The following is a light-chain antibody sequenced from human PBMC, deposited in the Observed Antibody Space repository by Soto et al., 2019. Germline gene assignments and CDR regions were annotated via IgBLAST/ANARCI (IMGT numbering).Light chain of an antibody. CDR2: GAS. J-gene: IGKJ3*01. V-gene: IGKV3-20*01. CDR1: QSVSSSY. CDR3: QQYGISAFT. Sequence: EIVLTQSPGTLSLSPGERATLFCRASQSVSSSYLAWYQQKPGQAPRLLIYGASSRATGIPAWFSGSGSGTDYTLTISRLEPGEFTVYYCQQYGISAFTFGPGTKVDVK.